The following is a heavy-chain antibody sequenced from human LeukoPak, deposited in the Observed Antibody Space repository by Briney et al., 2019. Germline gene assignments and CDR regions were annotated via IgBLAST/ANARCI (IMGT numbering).Heavy chain of an antibody. Sequence: SETLSLTCAVHGGSFSGYYWSWIRQPPGKGLEWIGEIYHSGSTNYNPSLKSRVTISVDKSKNQFSLKLSSVTAADTAVYYCARGSSDGDYSLTVFDYWGQGTLVTVSS. V-gene: IGHV4-34*01. CDR1: GGSFSGYY. D-gene: IGHD4-17*01. CDR3: ARGSSDGDYSLTVFDY. CDR2: IYHSGST. J-gene: IGHJ4*02.